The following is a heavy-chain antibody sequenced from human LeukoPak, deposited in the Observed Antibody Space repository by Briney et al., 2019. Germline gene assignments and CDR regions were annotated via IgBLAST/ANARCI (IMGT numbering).Heavy chain of an antibody. D-gene: IGHD3-10*01. CDR3: ARVNYYYGSGSSFDY. CDR2: INPSGGST. J-gene: IGHJ4*02. Sequence: ALVKVSCKASGYTFTSYYMHWVRQAPGQGLEWMGIINPSGGSTSYAQKFQGRVTMTRDTSTSTVYMELSSLRSEDTAVYYCARVNYYYGSGSSFDYWGQGTLVTVSS. V-gene: IGHV1-46*01. CDR1: GYTFTSYY.